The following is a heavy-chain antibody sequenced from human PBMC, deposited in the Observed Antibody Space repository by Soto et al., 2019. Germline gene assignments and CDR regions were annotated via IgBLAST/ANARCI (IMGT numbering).Heavy chain of an antibody. CDR2: IYWDDDK. CDR1: GFSLSTHAVG. Sequence: SGPYAGEPTQTLTLTCTFPGFSLSTHAVGVGWIRQPPGKALEWLALIYWDDDKRYSPSLKSRVTITKDTSKNQVVLTMTNLHPVDTATYYCAREGAIVPRCFDPWGQGTLVTVSS. V-gene: IGHV2-5*02. J-gene: IGHJ5*02. D-gene: IGHD1-26*01. CDR3: AREGAIVPRCFDP.